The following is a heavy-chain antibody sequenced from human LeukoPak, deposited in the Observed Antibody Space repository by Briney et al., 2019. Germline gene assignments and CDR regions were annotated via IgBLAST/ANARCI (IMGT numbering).Heavy chain of an antibody. J-gene: IGHJ5*02. Sequence: PSETLSLTCAVYGWAFNDHYWNWIRQPPGKGLEWIGEINARGDTNFNPSLKSRVTISVDSSKNRFSLTLRSMIAADTAVYYCARGQVPAARGYNWFDPWGQGTLVTVSS. D-gene: IGHD2-2*01. CDR3: ARGQVPAARGYNWFDP. V-gene: IGHV4-34*01. CDR1: GWAFNDHY. CDR2: INARGDT.